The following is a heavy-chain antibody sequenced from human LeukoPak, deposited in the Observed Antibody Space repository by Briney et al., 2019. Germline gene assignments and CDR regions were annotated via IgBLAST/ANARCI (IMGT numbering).Heavy chain of an antibody. V-gene: IGHV1-58*02. CDR3: AAEVGATPLNAFDI. J-gene: IGHJ3*02. CDR2: IVVGSGNT. CDR1: GFTFTSSA. D-gene: IGHD1-26*01. Sequence: TSVKVSCKASGFTFTSSAMQWVRQARGQRLEWIGWIVVGSGNTNYAQKFQERVTITRDMSTSTAYIELSSLRSEDTAVYYCAAEVGATPLNAFDIWGQGTMVTASS.